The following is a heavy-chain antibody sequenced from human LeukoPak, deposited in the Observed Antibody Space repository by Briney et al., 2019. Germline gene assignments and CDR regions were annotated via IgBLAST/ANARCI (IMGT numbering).Heavy chain of an antibody. J-gene: IGHJ4*02. CDR1: GGSISSSNYY. CDR2: INHSGST. Sequence: SETLSLTCTVSGGSISSSNYYWGWIRQPPGKGLEWIGEINHSGSTNYNPSLKSRVTISVDTSKNQFSLKLSSVTAADTAVYYCARRGPSGNLFDYWGQGTLVTVSS. V-gene: IGHV4-39*07. CDR3: ARRGPSGNLFDY. D-gene: IGHD4-23*01.